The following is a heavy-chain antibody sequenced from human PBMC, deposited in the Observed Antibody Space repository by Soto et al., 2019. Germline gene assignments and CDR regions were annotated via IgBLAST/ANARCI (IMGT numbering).Heavy chain of an antibody. D-gene: IGHD3-3*01. V-gene: IGHV4-4*02. CDR3: ARVTIFGVVIISGMDV. Sequence: SETLSLTCAVSGGSIGSSNWWSWVRQSPGKGLEWIGEIYDSGSTNYNPSLKSRVTISLDKSKNQFSLKLSSVNAADTAVYYCARVTIFGVVIISGMDVWGQGTTVTVSS. CDR1: GGSIGSSNW. J-gene: IGHJ6*02. CDR2: IYDSGST.